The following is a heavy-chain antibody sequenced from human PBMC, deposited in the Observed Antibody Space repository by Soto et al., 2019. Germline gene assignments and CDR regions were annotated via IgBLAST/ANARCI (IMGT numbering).Heavy chain of an antibody. CDR2: ISSSSSYI. Sequence: GGSLRLSCAASGFTFSSYSMNWVRQAPGKGLEWVSSISSSSSYIYYADSVKGRFTISRDSAKNSLYLQMNSLRAEDTAVYYCARDGASYDFWSGYPLGVWGQGTTVTVYS. CDR3: ARDGASYDFWSGYPLGV. V-gene: IGHV3-21*01. J-gene: IGHJ6*02. CDR1: GFTFSSYS. D-gene: IGHD3-3*01.